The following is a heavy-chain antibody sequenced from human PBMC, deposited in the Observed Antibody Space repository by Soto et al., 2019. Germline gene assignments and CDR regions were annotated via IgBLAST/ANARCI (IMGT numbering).Heavy chain of an antibody. D-gene: IGHD3-10*01. Sequence: SETLSLTCTVSGGSISSYYWSWIRQPPGKGLEWIGYIYYSGSTNYNPSLMSRVTISVDTSKNQFSLKLSSVTAADTAVYYCAREGSERPATYWGQGILVTVSS. CDR2: IYYSGST. CDR3: AREGSERPATY. V-gene: IGHV4-59*01. CDR1: GGSISSYY. J-gene: IGHJ4*02.